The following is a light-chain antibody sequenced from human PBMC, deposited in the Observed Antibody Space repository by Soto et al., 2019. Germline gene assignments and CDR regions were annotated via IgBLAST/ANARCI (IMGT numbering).Light chain of an antibody. CDR3: QQDNQWPPWN. V-gene: IGKV3-15*01. CDR1: QSLSSN. CDR2: GAS. J-gene: IGKJ1*01. Sequence: EIVMTQSPATLSVSPGERAALSCRASQSLSSNLAWYQQKPGQAPRLLIYGASIRATGVPPRFSGSGSGTEFTLIISSLQSEDFGDYYCQQDNQWPPWNFGQGTKVEIK.